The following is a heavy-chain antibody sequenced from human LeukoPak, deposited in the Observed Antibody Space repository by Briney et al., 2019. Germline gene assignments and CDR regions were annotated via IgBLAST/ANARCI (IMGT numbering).Heavy chain of an antibody. CDR1: GGSISSGSYY. CDR3: AVTIDCSSTSCYAGYYYMDV. D-gene: IGHD2-2*01. J-gene: IGHJ6*03. V-gene: IGHV4-61*02. CDR2: IYTSGST. Sequence: SQTLSLTXTVSGGSISSGSYYWSWIRQPAGKGLEWIGRIYTSGSTNYNPSLKSRVTISVDTSKNQFSLKLSSVTAADTAVYYCAVTIDCSSTSCYAGYYYMDVWGKGTTVTVSS.